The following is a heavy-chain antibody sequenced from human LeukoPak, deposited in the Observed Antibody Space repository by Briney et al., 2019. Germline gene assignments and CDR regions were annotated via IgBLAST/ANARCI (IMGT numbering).Heavy chain of an antibody. CDR3: VRGSAFGDLDS. CDR1: GFTFSNYA. CDR2: ISSNGGST. J-gene: IGHJ4*02. Sequence: GGSLRLSCSASGFTFSNYAMHWVRQAPGKGLEYVSAISSNGGSTYYADSVKGRFTIFRDNSKNTLHLQMSSLRAEDTAVYYCVRGSAFGDLDSWGQGTLVTVSS. D-gene: IGHD3-10*01. V-gene: IGHV3-64D*09.